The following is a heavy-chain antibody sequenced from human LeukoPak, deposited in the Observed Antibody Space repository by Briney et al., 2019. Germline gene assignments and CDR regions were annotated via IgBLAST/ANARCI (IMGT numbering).Heavy chain of an antibody. CDR2: VSPSSSYI. CDR1: GLTFSSYS. D-gene: IGHD6-19*01. J-gene: IGHJ6*03. Sequence: AGGSLRLSCAVSGLTFSSYSMNWVRQAPGKGLEWVASVSPSSSYIYYADSVKGRFTISRDNAKNSLYLQMNSLRAEDTAVYYCARWAGRYSSGWWVYYYMDVWGKGTTVTVSS. V-gene: IGHV3-21*01. CDR3: ARWAGRYSSGWWVYYYMDV.